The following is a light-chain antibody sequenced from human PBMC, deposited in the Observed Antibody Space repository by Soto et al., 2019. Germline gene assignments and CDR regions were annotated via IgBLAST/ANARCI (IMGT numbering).Light chain of an antibody. CDR2: GAS. J-gene: IGKJ1*01. CDR3: QQYGSSPRT. V-gene: IGKV3-20*01. CDR1: QTVRSNN. Sequence: EIVLTQSPGTLSLSPGERATLSCRASQTVRSNNLAWYQQKPGQAPKVLIYGASSRATGIPDRFSGSGSGTDFTLTISRLEPEDFVVYYCQQYGSSPRTFGQGTKVDIK.